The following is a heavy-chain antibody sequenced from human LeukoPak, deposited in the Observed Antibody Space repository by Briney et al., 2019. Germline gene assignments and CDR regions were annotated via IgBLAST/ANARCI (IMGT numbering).Heavy chain of an antibody. CDR2: INPNSGGT. D-gene: IGHD6-13*01. CDR1: GYTFTGYY. V-gene: IGHV1-2*02. Sequence: ASVKASCKTSGYTFTGYYMHWVRQAPGQGLEWMGWINPNSGGTNYAQKFQGRVTVTRDTSISTAYMELSSLRSDDTAAYYCARGHPLSNWYVYYFDYWGQGTLVTVSS. J-gene: IGHJ4*02. CDR3: ARGHPLSNWYVYYFDY.